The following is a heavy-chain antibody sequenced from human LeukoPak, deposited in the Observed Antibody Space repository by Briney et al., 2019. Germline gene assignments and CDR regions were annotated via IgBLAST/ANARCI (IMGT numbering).Heavy chain of an antibody. D-gene: IGHD3-3*01. CDR3: ARDFWSGFAMDV. CDR2: IYTSGST. J-gene: IGHJ6*03. Sequence: SETLSLTCTVSGGSISFYYWSWIRQPAAKGLEWIGRIYTSGSTNYNPSLKSRVTISVDTSKNQFSLKLSSVTAADTAVYYCARDFWSGFAMDVWGKGTAVTVSS. V-gene: IGHV4-4*07. CDR1: GGSISFYY.